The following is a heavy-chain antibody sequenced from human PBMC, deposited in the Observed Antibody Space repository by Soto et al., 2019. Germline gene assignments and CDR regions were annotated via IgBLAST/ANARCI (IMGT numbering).Heavy chain of an antibody. V-gene: IGHV3-74*01. CDR3: ARDYYERGPGYYRDYGMDV. CDR2: VHFDGSTT. J-gene: IGHJ6*02. Sequence: EVQLMESGGGLGQPGGSLRLSCTASGFNFSAFWMHWVRQAPGKGLSWVSRVHFDGSTTAYADSVRGRFTISRDNAKNTLYLQMESLKVEDTAVYYCARDYYERGPGYYRDYGMDVWGQGTTVTVS. D-gene: IGHD3-22*01. CDR1: GFNFSAFW.